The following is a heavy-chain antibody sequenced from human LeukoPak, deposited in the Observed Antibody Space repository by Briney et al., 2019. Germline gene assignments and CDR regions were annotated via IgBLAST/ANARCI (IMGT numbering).Heavy chain of an antibody. J-gene: IGHJ4*02. CDR1: GYTFTGYY. CDR2: INPNSGGT. V-gene: IGHV1-2*02. Sequence: ASVKVSCKASGYTFTGYYMHWVRQAPGQGLEWMGWINPNSGGTNYAQKFQGRVTMTRDTSISTAYMELSRLRSDDTAVYYCARGGDCSDTSCYSVDSWGQGTLVTVS. CDR3: ARGGDCSDTSCYSVDS. D-gene: IGHD2-15*01.